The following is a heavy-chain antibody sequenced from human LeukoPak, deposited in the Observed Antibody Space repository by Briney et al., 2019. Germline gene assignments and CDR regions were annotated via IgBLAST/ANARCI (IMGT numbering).Heavy chain of an antibody. CDR2: ISSSSSYI. J-gene: IGHJ3*02. CDR1: GFTFSSYS. Sequence: GGSLRLSCAASGFTFSSYSMNWVRQAPGKGLEWVSSISSSSSYIYYADSVKGRFTISRDNAKNSLYLQMNSLRAEDTAVYYCARDLAGGYYDFRIDAFDMWGQGTMVTVSS. CDR3: ARDLAGGYYDFRIDAFDM. V-gene: IGHV3-21*01. D-gene: IGHD3-22*01.